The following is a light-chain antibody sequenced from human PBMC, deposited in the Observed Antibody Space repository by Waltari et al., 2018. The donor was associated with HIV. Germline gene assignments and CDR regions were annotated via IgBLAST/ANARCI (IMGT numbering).Light chain of an antibody. CDR2: AAS. V-gene: IGKV1-39*01. Sequence: DIQLTQSPSFLSASVGDRVTINCRASQSIRNYLNWYQQKPGKAPKLLIYAASSLQSGVPSRFSGDGSGTDFTLTISSLQPKDFATYYCQQSYGTPVTFGQGTKVEIK. CDR3: QQSYGTPVT. CDR1: QSIRNY. J-gene: IGKJ1*01.